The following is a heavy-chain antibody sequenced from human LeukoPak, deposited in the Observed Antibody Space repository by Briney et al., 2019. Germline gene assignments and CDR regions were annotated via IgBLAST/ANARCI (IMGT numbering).Heavy chain of an antibody. J-gene: IGHJ4*02. CDR3: ARGGYYDSSGYYGYYFDY. Sequence: SETLSLTCAVYGGSFSGYYWSWIRQPPGKGLEWIGYIYYSGSTNYNPSLKSRVTISVDTSKNQFSLKLSFVTAADTAVYYCARGGYYDSSGYYGYYFDYWGQGTLVTVSS. CDR1: GGSFSGYY. V-gene: IGHV4-59*01. D-gene: IGHD3-22*01. CDR2: IYYSGST.